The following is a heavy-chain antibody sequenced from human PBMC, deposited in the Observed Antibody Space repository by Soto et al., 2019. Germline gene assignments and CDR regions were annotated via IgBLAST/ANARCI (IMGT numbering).Heavy chain of an antibody. CDR1: GFTFKTHA. V-gene: IGHV3-30*18. D-gene: IGHD1-26*01. J-gene: IGHJ6*02. CDR2: IAYDGNEK. Sequence: QVQLVESGGGVVQPGTSVRLSCAASGFTFKTHAKHWVRQAPGKGLEWMAVIAYDGNEKFYADSVKGRFTISRDNSKNALYLQINTLRNEDTAVYYCGKDVGDYVPYYYGVDVWGQGTTVTVSS. CDR3: GKDVGDYVPYYYGVDV.